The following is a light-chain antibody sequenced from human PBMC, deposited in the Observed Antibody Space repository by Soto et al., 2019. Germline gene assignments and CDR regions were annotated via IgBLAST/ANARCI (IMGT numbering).Light chain of an antibody. J-gene: IGKJ5*01. CDR2: GAS. V-gene: IGKV3-20*01. Sequence: EIVLTQSPGTLSLSPGEGATLSCRASQSVRSSYLAWYQQKPGQAPRLLIYGASSRATGIPDRFSGSGSGTDFTLTISRLEPEDFAVYSCQQYSSSPITFGQGTRLEIK. CDR1: QSVRSSY. CDR3: QQYSSSPIT.